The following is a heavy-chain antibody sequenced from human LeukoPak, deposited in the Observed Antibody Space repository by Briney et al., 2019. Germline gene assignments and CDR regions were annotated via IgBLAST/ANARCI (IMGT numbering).Heavy chain of an antibody. D-gene: IGHD4-17*01. CDR2: IYYSGGT. CDR1: GGSISSSSYY. CDR3: APFTYGDYVQH. J-gene: IGHJ1*01. Sequence: SETVSLTCTVSGGSISSSSYYWGWIRQPPGKGLEWIGSIYYSGGTYYNPSLKSRVTISVDTSKNQFSLKLSSVTAADTAVYYCAPFTYGDYVQHWGQGTLVTVSS. V-gene: IGHV4-39*01.